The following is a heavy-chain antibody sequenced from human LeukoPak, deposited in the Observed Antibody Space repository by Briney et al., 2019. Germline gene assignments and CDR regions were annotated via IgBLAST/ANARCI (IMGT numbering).Heavy chain of an antibody. D-gene: IGHD6-19*01. Sequence: GASVKVSCKASGYTFTNYCLTWVRQAPGQGLEWMGWISVYNDKANYAQKFQGRVTMTADTSTRTAYLELRSLRSDDTAVYYCARTVAGGRYWYFDLWGRGTLVTVSS. J-gene: IGHJ2*01. CDR2: ISVYNDKA. V-gene: IGHV1-18*01. CDR3: ARTVAGGRYWYFDL. CDR1: GYTFTNYC.